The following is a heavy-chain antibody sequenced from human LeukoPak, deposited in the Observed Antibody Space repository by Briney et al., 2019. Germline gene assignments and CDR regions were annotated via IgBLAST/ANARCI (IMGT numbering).Heavy chain of an antibody. CDR1: GYTFTGYY. CDR3: ARVLAAPDMDV. CDR2: ISAYNGNT. Sequence: ASVKVSCKASGYTFTGYYMHWVRQAPGQGLEWMGWISAYNGNTNYAQKLQGRVTMTTDTSTSTAYMELRSLRSDDTAVYYCARVLAAPDMDVWGQGTTVTVSS. D-gene: IGHD6-6*01. V-gene: IGHV1-18*04. J-gene: IGHJ6*02.